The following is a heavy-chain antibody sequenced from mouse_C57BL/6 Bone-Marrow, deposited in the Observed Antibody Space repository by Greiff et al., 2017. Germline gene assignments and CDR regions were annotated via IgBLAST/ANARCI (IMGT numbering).Heavy chain of an antibody. J-gene: IGHJ3*01. Sequence: QVQLQQSGAELARPGASVKLSCKASGYTFTSYGISWVKQRTGQGLEWIGEIYPRSGNTYYNEKFKGKATLTADKSSSTAYMELRRLTSEDSAVYFCARSEYYGSNFAYWGQGTLVTVSA. CDR3: ARSEYYGSNFAY. CDR2: IYPRSGNT. V-gene: IGHV1-81*01. CDR1: GYTFTSYG. D-gene: IGHD1-1*01.